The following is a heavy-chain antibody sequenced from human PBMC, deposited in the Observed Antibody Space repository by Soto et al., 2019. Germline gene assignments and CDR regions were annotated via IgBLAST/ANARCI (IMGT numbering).Heavy chain of an antibody. D-gene: IGHD3-10*01. CDR1: GFTFSSYD. CDR2: IGTAGDT. Sequence: GGSLRLSCAASGFTFSSYDMHWVRQATGKGLEWVSAIGTAGDTYYPGSVKGRFTISRENAKNSLYLQMNSLRAGDTAVYYCARKLGWGSGTSLGGMDVWGQGXTVTVYS. CDR3: ARKLGWGSGTSLGGMDV. J-gene: IGHJ6*02. V-gene: IGHV3-13*01.